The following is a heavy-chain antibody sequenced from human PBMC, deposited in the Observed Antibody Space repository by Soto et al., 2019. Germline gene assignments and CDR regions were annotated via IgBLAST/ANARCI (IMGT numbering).Heavy chain of an antibody. CDR3: AREPYYDFWSGSFVSSYYGMDV. CDR1: GFTFSSYW. D-gene: IGHD3-3*01. CDR2: IKQDGSEK. Sequence: GGSLRLSCAASGFTFSSYWMSWVRQAPGKGLEWVANIKQDGSEKYYVDSVKGRFTISRDNAMNSLYLQMNSLRAEDTAVYYCAREPYYDFWSGSFVSSYYGMDVWGQGTTVTVSS. V-gene: IGHV3-7*03. J-gene: IGHJ6*02.